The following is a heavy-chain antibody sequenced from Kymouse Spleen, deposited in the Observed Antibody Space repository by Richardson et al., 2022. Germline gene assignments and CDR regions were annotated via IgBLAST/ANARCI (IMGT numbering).Heavy chain of an antibody. CDR2: IWYDGSNK. Sequence: QVQLVESGGGVVQPGRSLRLSCAASGFTFSSYGMHWVRQAPGKGLEWVAVIWYDGSNKYYADSVKGRFTISRDNSKNTLYLQMNSLRAEDTAVYYCASPLRYFDWLLGYWGQGTLVTVSS. D-gene: IGHD3-9*01. J-gene: IGHJ4*02. V-gene: IGHV3-33*01. CDR3: ASPLRYFDWLLGY. CDR1: GFTFSSYG.